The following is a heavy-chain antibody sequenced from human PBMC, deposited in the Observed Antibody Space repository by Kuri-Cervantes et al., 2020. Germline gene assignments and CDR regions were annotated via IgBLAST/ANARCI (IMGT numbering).Heavy chain of an antibody. V-gene: IGHV3-11*04. Sequence: LSLTCAASGFTFSDYYMSWIRQAPGKGLECISYISSSGSTIYYADSVKGRFTISRDNAKNSLFLEMNSLRVEDTALYYCARGPYYFDLWGRGTLVTVSS. CDR2: ISSSGSTI. CDR3: ARGPYYFDL. J-gene: IGHJ4*02. CDR1: GFTFSDYY.